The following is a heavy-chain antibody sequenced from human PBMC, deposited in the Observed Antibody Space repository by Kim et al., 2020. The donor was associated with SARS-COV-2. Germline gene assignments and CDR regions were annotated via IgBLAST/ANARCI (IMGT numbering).Heavy chain of an antibody. CDR3: ARDSSWKRRNGLDP. D-gene: IGHD6-13*01. Sequence: YGESVKGRITISRDNSKNTLYLQMKSLRVEDTAVYYCARDSSWKRRNGLDPWGQGTPV. V-gene: IGHV3-33*01. J-gene: IGHJ5*02.